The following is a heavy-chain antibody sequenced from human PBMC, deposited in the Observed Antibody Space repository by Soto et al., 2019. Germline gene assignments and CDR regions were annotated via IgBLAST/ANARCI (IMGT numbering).Heavy chain of an antibody. CDR3: ARGYCSGGSCYDDYFDY. D-gene: IGHD2-15*01. J-gene: IGHJ4*02. Sequence: QVQLVQSGAEVKKPGASVKVSCKASGYTFTSYYMHWVRQAPGQGLEWMGIINPSGGSTSYAQKFPGRVTMTRDTSTSTVYMELSSLRSEDTAVYYCARGYCSGGSCYDDYFDYWGQGTLVTVSS. CDR2: INPSGGST. CDR1: GYTFTSYY. V-gene: IGHV1-46*03.